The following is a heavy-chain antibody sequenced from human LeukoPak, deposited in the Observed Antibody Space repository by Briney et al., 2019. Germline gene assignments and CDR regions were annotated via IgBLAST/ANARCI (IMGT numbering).Heavy chain of an antibody. CDR2: SKYDGSTA. J-gene: IGHJ4*02. V-gene: IGHV3-74*03. CDR1: GFTLKNYW. Sequence: GGSLRLSCETSGFTLKNYWMSWLRRAPGKGLEWVSRSKYDGSTAMYAESVKGRFTISRDDSTNTVYLQLNNLRVEDTAIYFCAKANWVSNADAVWWGQGTQVTVSS. CDR3: AKANWVSNADAVW. D-gene: IGHD1-1*01.